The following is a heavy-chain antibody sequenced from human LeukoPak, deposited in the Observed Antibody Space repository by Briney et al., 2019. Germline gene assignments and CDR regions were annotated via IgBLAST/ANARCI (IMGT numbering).Heavy chain of an antibody. CDR1: GGSISSGSYY. D-gene: IGHD5-24*01. CDR3: ARGDGYNPSAEYFQH. J-gene: IGHJ1*01. CDR2: IYTSGST. V-gene: IGHV4-61*02. Sequence: SETLSLTCTVSGGSISSGSYYWSWIRQPAGKGLEWIGRIYTSGSTNYNPSLKSRVTISVDTSKNQFSLKLSSVTAADTAVYYCARGDGYNPSAEYFQHWGQGTLVTVSS.